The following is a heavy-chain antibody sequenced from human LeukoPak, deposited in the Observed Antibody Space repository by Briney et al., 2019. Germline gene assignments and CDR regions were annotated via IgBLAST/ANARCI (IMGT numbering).Heavy chain of an antibody. J-gene: IGHJ1*01. Sequence: GGSLRLSCAASGFTFSSYAMSWVRQAPGKGLEWVSVISGSGGSTYYADSVKGRFTISRDNSKNTLYLQMNSLSAEDTAVYYCAKGDYGDDDKFFQHWGQGTLVTVSS. CDR3: AKGDYGDDDKFFQH. V-gene: IGHV3-23*01. CDR1: GFTFSSYA. D-gene: IGHD4-17*01. CDR2: ISGSGGST.